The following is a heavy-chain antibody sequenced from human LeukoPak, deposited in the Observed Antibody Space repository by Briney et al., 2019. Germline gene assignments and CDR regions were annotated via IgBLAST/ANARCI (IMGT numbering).Heavy chain of an antibody. CDR1: GYTFTNYG. V-gene: IGHV1-18*01. J-gene: IGHJ4*02. D-gene: IGHD2-2*02. Sequence: ASVKVSCKTSGYTFTNYGINWVRQAPGQGLEWMGWISTYNGNTYYAQKHQGRVTMTTDTSTSTSYMELRSLRSDDTAVYYCARGGLNTFDDYWGQGTLVTVSS. CDR2: ISTYNGNT. CDR3: ARGGLNTFDDY.